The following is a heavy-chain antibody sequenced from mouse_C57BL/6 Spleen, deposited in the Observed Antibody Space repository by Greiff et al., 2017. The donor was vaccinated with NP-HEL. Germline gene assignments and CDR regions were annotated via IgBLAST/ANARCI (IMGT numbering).Heavy chain of an antibody. D-gene: IGHD1-1*02. CDR1: GFSLTSYG. CDR2: IWSGGST. Sequence: QVHVKQSGPGLVQPSQSLSITCTVSGFSLTSYGVHWVRQSPGKGLEWLGVIWSGGSTDYNAAFISRLSISKDNSKSQVFFKMNSLQADDTAIYYCARKGGFYYYAMDYWGQGTSVTVSS. CDR3: ARKGGFYYYAMDY. J-gene: IGHJ4*01. V-gene: IGHV2-2*01.